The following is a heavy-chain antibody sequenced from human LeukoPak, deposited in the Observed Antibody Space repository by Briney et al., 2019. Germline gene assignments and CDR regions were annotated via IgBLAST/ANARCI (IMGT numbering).Heavy chain of an antibody. CDR2: ISSGSSYI. D-gene: IGHD2-8*01. CDR3: ARKAMDALYYFDS. CDR1: GFTFRSYS. J-gene: IGHJ4*02. V-gene: IGHV3-21*01. Sequence: PGGSLRLSCAASGFTFRSYSMNWVRQAPGKGLEWVSSISSGSSYISSADSVKGRFTISRDNAKNSLYLQMNNLRDEDTAVYYSARKAMDALYYFDSWGQGTLVTVSS.